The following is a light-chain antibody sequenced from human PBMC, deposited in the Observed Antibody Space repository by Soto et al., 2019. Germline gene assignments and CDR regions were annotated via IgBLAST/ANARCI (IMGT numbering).Light chain of an antibody. Sequence: EIVLTQSPAPLSLSPGERATLSCRASQSVNQKLGWYQQKPGQAPRLLIYGASTRAAGIPDRFSGSGSGTDFTLTITRLEPEDSAVYFCQQYTGPPTTFGQGTRLEIK. J-gene: IGKJ5*01. CDR2: GAS. CDR3: QQYTGPPTT. V-gene: IGKV3-20*01. CDR1: QSVNQK.